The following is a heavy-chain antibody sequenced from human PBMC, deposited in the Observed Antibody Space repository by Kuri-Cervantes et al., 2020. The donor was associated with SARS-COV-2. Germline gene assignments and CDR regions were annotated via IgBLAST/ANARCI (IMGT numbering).Heavy chain of an antibody. D-gene: IGHD3-10*01. CDR3: AAGLLWFGHWGYGMDV. J-gene: IGHJ6*02. CDR1: GYTFTGYY. CDR2: INPNSGGT. Sequence: ASVKVSCKASGYTFTGYYMHWVRQAPRQGLEWMGWINPNSGGTNYAQKLQGRVTMTTDTSTSTAYMELRSLRSDDTAVYYCAAGLLWFGHWGYGMDVWGQGTTVTVSS. V-gene: IGHV1-2*02.